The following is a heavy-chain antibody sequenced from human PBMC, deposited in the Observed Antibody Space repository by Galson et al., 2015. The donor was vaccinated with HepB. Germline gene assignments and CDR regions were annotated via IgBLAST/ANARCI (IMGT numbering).Heavy chain of an antibody. D-gene: IGHD3-16*01. CDR3: AKDSGFGGEDY. J-gene: IGHJ4*02. CDR2: VRGSSTGT. CDR1: GFTFYVYT. V-gene: IGHV3-23*01. Sequence: SLRLSCAASGFTFYVYTMNWVRQAPGKGLEWVSAVRGSSTGTFYADSVRGRFTISRDDSKNTVTLQLNNLRVEDTAIYYCAKDSGFGGEDYWGQGILVTVSS.